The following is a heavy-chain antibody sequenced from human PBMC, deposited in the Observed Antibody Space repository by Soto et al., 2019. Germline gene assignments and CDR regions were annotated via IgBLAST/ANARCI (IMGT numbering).Heavy chain of an antibody. Sequence: EVQLLESGGGLVQPGGSLRLSCAASGFNFNIYAMTWVRQAPGKGLEWVSTISPGGDSTYFADSVKGRVTISRDNSKNTLSLQMTSLRAADTATYFCAKALGNPYYYYYMDVWGTGTSVTVSS. V-gene: IGHV3-23*01. J-gene: IGHJ6*03. CDR1: GFNFNIYA. D-gene: IGHD1-1*01. CDR2: ISPGGDST. CDR3: AKALGNPYYYYYMDV.